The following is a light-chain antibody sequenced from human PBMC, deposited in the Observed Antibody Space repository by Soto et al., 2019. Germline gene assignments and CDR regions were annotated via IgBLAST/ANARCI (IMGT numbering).Light chain of an antibody. CDR2: GAS. Sequence: EIVLTQSPGTLSLSPGERATLSCRASQSVSSSYLAWYQQKPGQAPRLLIYGASSRATGITDRFSGSGSGTDFTLTIIRLEPEDFAVYYCQQYGSSPRTFGQGTKVEIK. CDR3: QQYGSSPRT. V-gene: IGKV3-20*01. CDR1: QSVSSSY. J-gene: IGKJ1*01.